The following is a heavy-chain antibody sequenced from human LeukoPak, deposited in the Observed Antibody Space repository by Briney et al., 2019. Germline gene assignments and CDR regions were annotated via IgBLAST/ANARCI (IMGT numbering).Heavy chain of an antibody. Sequence: ASVRVSCKPSGHTYTAYYMYWVRQAPGQGLEWMGRINPNSGGTNYAQNFQGRVTMTRDTSISTAYMELIRLRSDDTAVYYCARFDTITGTTDSWGQGTLVTVSS. J-gene: IGHJ4*02. CDR2: INPNSGGT. CDR3: ARFDTITGTTDS. V-gene: IGHV1-2*06. D-gene: IGHD1-7*01. CDR1: GHTYTAYY.